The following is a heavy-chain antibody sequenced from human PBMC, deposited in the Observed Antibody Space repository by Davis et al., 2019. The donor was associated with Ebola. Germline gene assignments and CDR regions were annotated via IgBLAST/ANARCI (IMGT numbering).Heavy chain of an antibody. Sequence: GSRYSFTSYWISWVRQMPGKGLEWLGRIDPSDSYTNYSPSFQGHVTISADKSISTAYLQWSSLKASDTAMYYCARGARYSSSRYYYYYGMDVWGQGTTVTVSS. CDR3: ARGARYSSSRYYYYYGMDV. V-gene: IGHV5-10-1*01. CDR1: RYSFTSYW. D-gene: IGHD6-13*01. CDR2: IDPSDSYT. J-gene: IGHJ6*02.